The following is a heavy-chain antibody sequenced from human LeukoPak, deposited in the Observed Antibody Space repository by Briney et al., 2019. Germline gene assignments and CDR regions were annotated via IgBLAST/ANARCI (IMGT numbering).Heavy chain of an antibody. CDR1: GYTLTELS. V-gene: IGHV1-3*01. Sequence: ASVKVSCKVSGYTLTELSMHWVRQAPGQRLEWMGWINAGNGNTKYSQKFQGRVAITRDTSASTAYMELSSLRSEDTAVYYCARGYYDSSGYFHWGQGTLVTVSS. CDR2: INAGNGNT. CDR3: ARGYYDSSGYFH. D-gene: IGHD3-22*01. J-gene: IGHJ4*02.